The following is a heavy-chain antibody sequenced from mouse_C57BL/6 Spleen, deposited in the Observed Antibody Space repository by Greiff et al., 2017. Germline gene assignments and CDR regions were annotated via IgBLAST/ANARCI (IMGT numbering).Heavy chain of an antibody. CDR2: ISSGSSTI. J-gene: IGHJ1*03. CDR3: ARKFIEGWYFDV. CDR1: GFTFSDYG. Sequence: EVQLVESGGGLVKPGGSLKLSCAASGFTFSDYGMHWVRQAPEKGLEWVAYISSGSSTIYYADTVKGRFTISRDNAKNTLFLQMTSLRSEDTAMFYCARKFIEGWYFDVWGTGTTVTVSS. V-gene: IGHV5-17*01. D-gene: IGHD1-1*01.